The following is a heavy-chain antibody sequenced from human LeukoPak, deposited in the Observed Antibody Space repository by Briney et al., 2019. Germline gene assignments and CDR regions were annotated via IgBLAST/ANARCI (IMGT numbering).Heavy chain of an antibody. J-gene: IGHJ4*02. CDR3: ASSIAAASIDY. V-gene: IGHV4-59*08. D-gene: IGHD6-13*01. CDR1: GGSISSYY. Sequence: SETLSLTCTVSGGSISSYYWSWIRQPPGKGLEWIGYIYYSGSTNYNPSLKSRVTISVDTSKSQFSLKLSSVTAADTAVYYCASSIAAASIDYWGQGTLVTVSS. CDR2: IYYSGST.